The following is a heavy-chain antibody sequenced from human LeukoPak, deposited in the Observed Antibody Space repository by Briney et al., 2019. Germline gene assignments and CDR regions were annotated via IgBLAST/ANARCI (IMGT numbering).Heavy chain of an antibody. Sequence: GGSLRLSCAASGFTFSSYGMHWVRQAPGKGLEWVAFIRYDGSNKYYADSVKGRFTISRDNSKNTLYLQMNSLGAEDTAVYYCAKDPYSSGPYNWFDPWGQGTLVTVSS. J-gene: IGHJ5*02. V-gene: IGHV3-30*02. CDR1: GFTFSSYG. D-gene: IGHD6-19*01. CDR2: IRYDGSNK. CDR3: AKDPYSSGPYNWFDP.